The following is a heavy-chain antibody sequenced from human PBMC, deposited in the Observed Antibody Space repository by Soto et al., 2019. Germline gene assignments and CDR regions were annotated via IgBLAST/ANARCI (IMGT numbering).Heavy chain of an antibody. Sequence: ETLSLTCAGYGGSFSGYYWSWIRQPPGKGLEWIGEINHSGSTNYNPSLKSRVTISVDTSKNQFSLKLSSVTAAGTAVYFCARRRVEATASSMDNWLDPWGQGNQVTVSS. CDR2: INHSGST. J-gene: IGHJ5*02. CDR3: ARRRVEATASSMDNWLDP. V-gene: IGHV4-34*01. CDR1: GGSFSGYY. D-gene: IGHD1-1*01.